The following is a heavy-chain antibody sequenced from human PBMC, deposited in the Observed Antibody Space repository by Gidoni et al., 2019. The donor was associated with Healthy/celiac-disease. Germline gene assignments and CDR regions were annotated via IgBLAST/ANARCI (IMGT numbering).Heavy chain of an antibody. D-gene: IGHD1-26*01. CDR3: ARGSGSLAAFDI. V-gene: IGHV4-59*08. CDR2: IYYSGST. Sequence: QVQLQESGPGLVKPSETLSLTCTVSGGSISSYYWSWIRQPPGKGLEWIGYIYYSGSTKYNPSLKIRVTISVDTSKKHFSLKLSSVTAADTAVYYCARGSGSLAAFDIWGQGTMVTVSS. CDR1: GGSISSYY. J-gene: IGHJ3*02.